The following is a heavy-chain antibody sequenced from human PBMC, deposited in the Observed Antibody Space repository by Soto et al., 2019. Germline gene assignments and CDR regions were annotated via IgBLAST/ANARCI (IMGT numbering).Heavy chain of an antibody. J-gene: IGHJ4*02. Sequence: PRVSLRLSFAASGFTFSSYSMHWVRQAPGKGLEYVSAISSNGGSTYYANSVKGRFTISRDNSKNTLYLQMGSLRAEDMAVYYCARGPGYYFDYWGQGTLVTVSS. V-gene: IGHV3-64*01. CDR1: GFTFSSYS. CDR2: ISSNGGST. CDR3: ARGPGYYFDY.